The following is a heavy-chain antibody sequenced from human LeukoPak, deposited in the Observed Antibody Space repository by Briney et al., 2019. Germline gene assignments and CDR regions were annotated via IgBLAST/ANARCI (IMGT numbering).Heavy chain of an antibody. CDR2: IYYSGST. CDR1: GGSVSSGSYY. J-gene: IGHJ3*02. Sequence: SETLSLTCTVSGGSVSSGSYYWSWIRQHPGKGLEWIGYIYYSGSTYYNPSLKSRVTISVDTSKNQFSLKLSSVTAADTAVYYCARHQWELRAFDIWGQGTMVTVSS. D-gene: IGHD1-26*01. V-gene: IGHV4-31*03. CDR3: ARHQWELRAFDI.